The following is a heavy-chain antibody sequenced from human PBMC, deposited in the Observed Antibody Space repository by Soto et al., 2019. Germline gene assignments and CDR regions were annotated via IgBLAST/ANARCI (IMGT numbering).Heavy chain of an antibody. CDR1: GGSISSYY. J-gene: IGHJ5*01. V-gene: IGHV4-59*01. CDR3: AKSIDS. CDR2: IYYSGST. Sequence: SETLSLTCTVSGGSISSYYWSWIRQPPGKGLEWIGYIYYSGSTNYNPSLESRVTISVDTSKNQFSLKLSSVTAADTAVYYCAKSIDSWGQGTLVTVSA.